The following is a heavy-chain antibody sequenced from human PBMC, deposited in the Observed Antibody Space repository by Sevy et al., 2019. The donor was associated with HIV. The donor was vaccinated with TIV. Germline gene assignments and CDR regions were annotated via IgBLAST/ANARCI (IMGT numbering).Heavy chain of an antibody. Sequence: GSLRLSCAASGFTFDDYTMHWVRQAPGKGLEWVSLISWDGGSTYYADSVKGRFTISRDNSKNSLYLQMNSLRTEDTALYYCAKEQTTVTTGGWFDPWGQGTLVTVSS. CDR2: ISWDGGST. CDR1: GFTFDDYT. V-gene: IGHV3-43*01. D-gene: IGHD4-17*01. CDR3: AKEQTTVTTGGWFDP. J-gene: IGHJ5*02.